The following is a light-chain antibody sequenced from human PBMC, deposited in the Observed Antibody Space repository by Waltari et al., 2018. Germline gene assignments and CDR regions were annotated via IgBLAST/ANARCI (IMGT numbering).Light chain of an antibody. J-gene: IGLJ3*02. CDR3: ASWDDSLNGHWV. CDR2: RSD. CDR1: ASNIGGNL. Sequence: QPVLTQPPSVSGTPGQRVTISCSGSASNIGGNLVNWYQQFPGKAPKLLIDRSDLRPSGVPDRFSGSKSGTSASLAISGLQSEDEADYFCASWDDSLNGHWVFGGGTKVTV. V-gene: IGLV1-44*01.